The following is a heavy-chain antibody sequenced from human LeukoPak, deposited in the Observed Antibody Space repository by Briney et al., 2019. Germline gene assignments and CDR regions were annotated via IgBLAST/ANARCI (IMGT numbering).Heavy chain of an antibody. J-gene: IGHJ6*04. V-gene: IGHV4-34*01. D-gene: IGHD3-10*01. Sequence: STNYNPSLKSRVTISVDTSKNQFSLKLSSVTAADTAVYYCARVMVRGVIIRSYYYYYGMDVWGKGTTVTVSS. CDR2: ST. CDR3: ARVMVRGVIIRSYYYYYGMDV.